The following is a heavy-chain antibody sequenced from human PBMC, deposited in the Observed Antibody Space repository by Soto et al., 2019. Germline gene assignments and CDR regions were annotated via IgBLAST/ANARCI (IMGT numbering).Heavy chain of an antibody. D-gene: IGHD3-22*01. Sequence: SETLSLTCTVSGGSISSYYWSWIRQPPGKGLEWIGYIYYSGSTNYNPSLKSRVTISVDTSKNQFSLKLSSVTAADTAVYYCASSDYYDSSGYYSWGQGTRVTVSS. CDR3: ASSDYYDSSGYYS. CDR2: IYYSGST. J-gene: IGHJ4*02. CDR1: GGSISSYY. V-gene: IGHV4-59*01.